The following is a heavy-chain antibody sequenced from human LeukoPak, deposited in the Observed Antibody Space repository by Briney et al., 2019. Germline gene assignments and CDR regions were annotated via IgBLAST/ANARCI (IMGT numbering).Heavy chain of an antibody. V-gene: IGHV3-21*01. CDR3: ARERSGYYNNFDY. Sequence: GGSLRLSCAASGFTFSSYSMNWVRQAPGKGLEWVSSISSSSYIYYADSVKGRFTISRDNAKNSLYLQMNSLRAEDTAVYYCARERSGYYNNFDYWGQGTLVTVSS. J-gene: IGHJ4*02. CDR1: GFTFSSYS. CDR2: ISSSSYI. D-gene: IGHD3-3*01.